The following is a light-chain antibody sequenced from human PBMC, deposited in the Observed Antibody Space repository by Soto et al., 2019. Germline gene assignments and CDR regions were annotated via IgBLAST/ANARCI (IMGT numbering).Light chain of an antibody. J-gene: IGKJ2*01. Sequence: DIQMTQSPYSLSASLGDRVTITCQASRDISVYLNWYQQKPGKPPKLIVYDASNLQTGVPSRFSGSGSETHFSFTISSLQPEDIATYYCQQYDNLPPYTFGQGTTLEIK. CDR3: QQYDNLPPYT. CDR1: RDISVY. CDR2: DAS. V-gene: IGKV1-33*01.